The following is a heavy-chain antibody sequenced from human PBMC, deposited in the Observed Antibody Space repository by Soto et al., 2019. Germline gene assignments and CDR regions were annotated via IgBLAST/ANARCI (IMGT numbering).Heavy chain of an antibody. V-gene: IGHV4-38-2*02. CDR2: IYHSGST. CDR3: ARETYYYDSSGYYRFRGPFGY. CDR1: GYSISSGYY. Sequence: SETLSLTCAVSGYSISSGYYWGWIRQPPGKGLEWIGSIYHSGSTYYNPSLKSRVTISVDTSKNQFSLKLSSVTAADTAVYYCARETYYYDSSGYYRFRGPFGYWGQGTLVTVPQ. D-gene: IGHD3-22*01. J-gene: IGHJ4*02.